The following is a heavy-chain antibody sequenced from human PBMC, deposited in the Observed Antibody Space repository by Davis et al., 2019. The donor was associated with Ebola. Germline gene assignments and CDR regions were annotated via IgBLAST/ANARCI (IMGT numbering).Heavy chain of an antibody. D-gene: IGHD1-1*01. Sequence: PGGSLRLSCAASGFTFSNYAMNWVRQAPGKGLESITRVSDKGDRTYYKDSVKGRFTISRDNSKSTLYLQMNSLGDDVTAGYFCAKVFSTTHSNWYGLDVWGQGTTVIVSS. V-gene: IGHV3-23*01. CDR2: VSDKGDRT. CDR3: AKVFSTTHSNWYGLDV. J-gene: IGHJ6*02. CDR1: GFTFSNYA.